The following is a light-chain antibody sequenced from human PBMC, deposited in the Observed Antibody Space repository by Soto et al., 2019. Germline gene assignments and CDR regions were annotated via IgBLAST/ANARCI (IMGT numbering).Light chain of an antibody. V-gene: IGKV1-5*01. CDR3: QQYNSYWT. J-gene: IGKJ1*01. CDR2: DVS. CDR1: QSISSW. Sequence: DIQMTQSPSTLSSSVGDRFQITFRASQSISSWLAWYQQKPGKAPKLLIYDVSSLESGVPSRFSGSGSGAEFTLTISGLQPDDFATYYCQQYNSYWTFGQGTKVDIK.